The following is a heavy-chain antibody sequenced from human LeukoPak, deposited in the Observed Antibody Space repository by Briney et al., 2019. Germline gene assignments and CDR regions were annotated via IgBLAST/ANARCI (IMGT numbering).Heavy chain of an antibody. CDR3: AREGIGGNCGGNCYNFDY. CDR2: INPNSGGT. D-gene: IGHD2-21*01. Sequence: GASVKVSCKASGYTFSDYDMHSVRHAPGQGLEWMGWINPNSGGTNYAQKFQGRVTMTRDTSISTAYMELSRLRSDDTAVFYRAREGIGGNCGGNCYNFDYWGQGTLVTVSS. J-gene: IGHJ4*02. V-gene: IGHV1-2*02. CDR1: GYTFSDYD.